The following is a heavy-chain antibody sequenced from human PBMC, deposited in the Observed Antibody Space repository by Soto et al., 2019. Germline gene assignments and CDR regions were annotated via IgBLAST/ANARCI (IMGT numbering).Heavy chain of an antibody. CDR3: AHSDDYVELAY. V-gene: IGHV2-5*02. J-gene: IGHJ4*02. CDR2: IYWDDDK. CDR1: GFSLSTSGVG. Sequence: QITLKESGPTLVKPTQTLTLTCTFSGFSLSTSGVGVGWIRQPPGKALEWLALIYWDDDKRYSPSLKSRLTXTXXTSKNQVVLTMTNMDPVDTATYYCAHSDDYVELAYWGQGTLVTVSS. D-gene: IGHD3-10*02.